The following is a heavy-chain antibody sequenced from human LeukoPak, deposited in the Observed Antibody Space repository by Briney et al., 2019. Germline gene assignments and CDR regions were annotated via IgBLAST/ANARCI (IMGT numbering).Heavy chain of an antibody. D-gene: IGHD2-15*01. Sequence: PGGSLRLSCAASGITFSSYGMHWVRQAPGKGLEWVAVIWYDGSNKYYADSVKGRFTISRDNSKNTLYLQMNSLRAEDTAVYYCARDVGRGEGGILDYWGQGTLVTVSS. J-gene: IGHJ4*02. CDR1: GITFSSYG. V-gene: IGHV3-33*08. CDR2: IWYDGSNK. CDR3: ARDVGRGEGGILDY.